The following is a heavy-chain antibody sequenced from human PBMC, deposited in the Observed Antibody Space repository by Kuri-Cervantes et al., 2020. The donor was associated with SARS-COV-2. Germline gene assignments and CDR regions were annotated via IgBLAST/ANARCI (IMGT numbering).Heavy chain of an antibody. CDR3: AGCTAMVPVNYYYMDV. CDR2: IYTTGNT. J-gene: IGHJ6*03. Sequence: SETLSLTCNVPGGSISSYYWSWIRQPPGKGLEWIGRIYTTGNTKYNPSLRGRVAISVDSSKNQFSLQLTSVTAADTAVYYCAGCTAMVPVNYYYMDVWGKGTTVTVSS. CDR1: GGSISSYY. D-gene: IGHD5-18*01. V-gene: IGHV4-4*07.